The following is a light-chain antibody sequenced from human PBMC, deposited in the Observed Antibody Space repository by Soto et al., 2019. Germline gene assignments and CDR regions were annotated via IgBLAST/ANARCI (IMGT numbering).Light chain of an antibody. V-gene: IGKV1-39*01. CDR3: QQSYSSLYT. Sequence: DLQMTRSPSSLSASVGDRVTITCRASQIINTYLNWYQQKPGKPPKLLIFGASSLRSGVPSRFSGTGSGTDFTLTINSLQPDDFATYYCQQSYSSLYTFGQGTKLEIK. J-gene: IGKJ2*01. CDR1: QIINTY. CDR2: GAS.